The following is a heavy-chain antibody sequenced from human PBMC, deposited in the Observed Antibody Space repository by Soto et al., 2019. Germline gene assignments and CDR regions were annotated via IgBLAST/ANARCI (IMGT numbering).Heavy chain of an antibody. CDR2: INHSGST. CDR1: GGSFSGYY. J-gene: IGHJ6*01. V-gene: IGHV4-34*01. Sequence: SETLSLTWAVYGGSFSGYYWSWIRQPPGKGLEWIGQINHSGSTNYNPSLKSRVTISVDTSKNQFSLKLNSVTAADRAVYYWARGRISHCYHYYYDMEVWGQGPP. D-gene: IGHD3-3*02. CDR3: ARGRISHCYHYYYDMEV.